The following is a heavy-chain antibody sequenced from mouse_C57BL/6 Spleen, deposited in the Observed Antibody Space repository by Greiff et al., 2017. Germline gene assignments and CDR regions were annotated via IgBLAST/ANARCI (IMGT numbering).Heavy chain of an antibody. CDR1: GFTFSSYT. CDR3: ARPHYYGSAWFAY. J-gene: IGHJ3*01. Sequence: EVHLVESGGGLVKPGGSLKLSCAASGFTFSSYTMSWVRQTPEKRLEWVATISGGGGNTYYPDSVKGRFTISRDNAKNTLYLQMSSLRSEDTALYYCARPHYYGSAWFAYWGQGTLVTVSA. CDR2: ISGGGGNT. V-gene: IGHV5-9*01. D-gene: IGHD1-1*01.